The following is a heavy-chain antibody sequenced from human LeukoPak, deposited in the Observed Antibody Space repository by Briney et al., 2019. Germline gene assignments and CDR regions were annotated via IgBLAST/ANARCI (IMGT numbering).Heavy chain of an antibody. J-gene: IGHJ4*02. CDR1: GFTFSSYW. V-gene: IGHV3-74*03. CDR2: INSDGSST. CDR3: ARRMTTVTTFDY. Sequence: QPGGSLRLSCAASGFTFSSYWMHWVRQAPGKGLVWVSRINSDGSSTTYADSVKGRFTISRDNAKNTLYLQMNSLRAEDTAVYYCARRMTTVTTFDYWGQGTLVTVSS. D-gene: IGHD4-17*01.